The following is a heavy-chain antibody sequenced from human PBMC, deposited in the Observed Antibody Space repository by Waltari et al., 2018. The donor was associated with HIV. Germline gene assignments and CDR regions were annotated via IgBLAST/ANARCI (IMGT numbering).Heavy chain of an antibody. CDR2: ISGSAVTR. V-gene: IGHV3-23*01. D-gene: IGHD2-8*02. CDR1: GSTFPNYG. Sequence: DVKILESGGGLVQPGGSLTLSCAVSGSTFPNYGMDWVRQAPEKGREWVSGISGSAVTRYYADSRKGRFTIAGDNSKNTVNRQMDNMRANDTAVYYGAQGTGFSTNPFDYWGQGTLVTVSS. J-gene: IGHJ4*02. CDR3: AQGTGFSTNPFDY.